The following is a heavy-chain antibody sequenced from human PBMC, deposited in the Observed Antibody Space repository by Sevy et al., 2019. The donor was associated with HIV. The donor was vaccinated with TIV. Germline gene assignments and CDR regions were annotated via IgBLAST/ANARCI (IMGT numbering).Heavy chain of an antibody. CDR1: GDSINSGGYS. V-gene: IGHV4-30-2*01. D-gene: IGHD3-22*01. CDR3: ARGGFDSSGYYGGEYFQY. J-gene: IGHJ1*01. CDR2: IYHTGST. Sequence: SETLSLTCAVTGDSINSGGYSWSWIRQPPGKGLEWVGYIYHTGSTHHNPSLTSRVTISVDRSKNQFSLKLSSVTAADTAEYYCARGGFDSSGYYGGEYFQYWGQGILVTVSS.